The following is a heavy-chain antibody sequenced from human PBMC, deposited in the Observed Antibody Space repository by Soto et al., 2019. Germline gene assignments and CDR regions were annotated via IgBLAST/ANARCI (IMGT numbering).Heavy chain of an antibody. J-gene: IGHJ4*02. Sequence: ASVKVSCKASGGTFSSYAISWVRQAPGQGLEWMGGIIPIFGTANYAQKFQGRVTITADESTSTAYMELSSLRSEDTAVYYCARDVADDYGDYGGGYWGQGTLVTVSS. V-gene: IGHV1-69*13. CDR1: GGTFSSYA. CDR2: IIPIFGTA. D-gene: IGHD4-17*01. CDR3: ARDVADDYGDYGGGY.